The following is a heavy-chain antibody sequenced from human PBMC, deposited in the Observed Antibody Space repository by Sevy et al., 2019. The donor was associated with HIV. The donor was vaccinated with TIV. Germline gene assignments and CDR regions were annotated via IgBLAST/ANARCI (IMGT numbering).Heavy chain of an antibody. D-gene: IGHD3-3*01. CDR2: ISGSGGST. CDR1: GFTFSSYA. V-gene: IGHV3-23*01. J-gene: IGHJ6*02. Sequence: GGSLRLSCAASGFTFSSYAMSWVRQAPGKGLEWVSAISGSGGSTYYADSVKGRFTIARDNSKNTLYLQMNSLRAEDTAVYYCAKAQSYDFWSGYDDYYYYGMDVWCQGTTVTVSS. CDR3: AKAQSYDFWSGYDDYYYYGMDV.